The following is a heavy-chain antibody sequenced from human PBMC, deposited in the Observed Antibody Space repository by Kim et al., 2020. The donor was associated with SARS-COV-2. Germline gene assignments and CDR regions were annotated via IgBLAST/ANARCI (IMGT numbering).Heavy chain of an antibody. CDR3: ARGFVMAV. Sequence: ASVKVSCKASGYTFTDYYIHWVRQAPGQGLENMGWINPNNGGTRYTQNFQGRVTMTGDTSISVVYMELSRLRSDDTAAYYCARGFVMAVWGEGTTVHVSS. J-gene: IGHJ6*02. CDR1: GYTFTDYY. CDR2: INPNNGGT. D-gene: IGHD3-10*01. V-gene: IGHV1-2*02.